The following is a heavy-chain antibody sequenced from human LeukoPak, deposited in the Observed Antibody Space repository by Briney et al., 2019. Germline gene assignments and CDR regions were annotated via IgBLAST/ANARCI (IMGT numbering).Heavy chain of an antibody. CDR1: GFTFSSYG. Sequence: GGSLRLSCAASGFTFSSYGMHWVRQAPGKGLEWVAVIWYDGSNKYYADSVKGRFTISRDNSKNTLYLQMNSLRAEDTAVYYCAKDRERIAEAATDYWGQGTLVTVSS. D-gene: IGHD6-19*01. CDR3: AKDRERIAEAATDY. J-gene: IGHJ4*02. CDR2: IWYDGSNK. V-gene: IGHV3-33*06.